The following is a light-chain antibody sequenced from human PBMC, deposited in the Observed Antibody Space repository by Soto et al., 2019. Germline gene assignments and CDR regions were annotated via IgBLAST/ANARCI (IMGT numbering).Light chain of an antibody. CDR1: QSLSSIN. V-gene: IGKV3-15*01. CDR3: QQLNYWPRIT. Sequence: EIVLTQSPATLSLSPGERATLSCSASQSLSSINVAWFQQKPGQAPRLLIYGTSTRASGIPPRFSGSGSGTDFTLTISSLQSEDFAVYYCQQLNYWPRITFGQGTRLEIK. J-gene: IGKJ5*01. CDR2: GTS.